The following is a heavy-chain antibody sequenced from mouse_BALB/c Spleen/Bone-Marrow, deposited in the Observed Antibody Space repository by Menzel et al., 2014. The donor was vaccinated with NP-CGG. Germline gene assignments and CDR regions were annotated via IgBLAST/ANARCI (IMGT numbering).Heavy chain of an antibody. D-gene: IGHD2-2*01. J-gene: IGHJ3*01. V-gene: IGHV1-67*01. Sequence: QVQLQQPGPELVRPGVSVKISCKGSGYTFTDYAMHWVKQSHAKSLEWIGVTSTYSGNTNYNQKFKGKATMTVDKSSSTAYMELARLTSEDSAIYYCARSGYGYDWFAYWGQGTLVTVSA. CDR1: GYTFTDYA. CDR3: ARSGYGYDWFAY. CDR2: TSTYSGNT.